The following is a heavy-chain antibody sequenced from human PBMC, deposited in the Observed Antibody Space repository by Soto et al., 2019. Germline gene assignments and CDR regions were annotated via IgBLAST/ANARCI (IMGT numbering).Heavy chain of an antibody. J-gene: IGHJ1*01. CDR2: ISSSSTI. D-gene: IGHD3-22*01. CDR3: AKDRDSSGYPQIFQH. CDR1: GFTFSSNS. Sequence: GGSLRLSCAASGFTFSSNSMNWVRQAPGKGLEWVSYISSSSTIYYADSVKGRFTISRDNAKNSLYLQMNSLRAEDTAVYYCAKDRDSSGYPQIFQHWGQGTLVTVSS. V-gene: IGHV3-48*01.